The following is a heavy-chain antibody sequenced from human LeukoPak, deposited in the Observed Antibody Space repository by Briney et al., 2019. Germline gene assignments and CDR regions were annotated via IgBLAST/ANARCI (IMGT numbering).Heavy chain of an antibody. D-gene: IGHD3-3*01. Sequence: GGSLRLSCAASGFTFSNYWMSWARQAPGKGLEWVTNIKQNGSEKYYVDSVKGRFTISRDNDKNLLYLQMNSLRGEDTAVYYCARCGDFWSGYYGDYWGQGTLVAVSS. CDR1: GFTFSNYW. J-gene: IGHJ4*02. CDR2: IKQNGSEK. V-gene: IGHV3-7*01. CDR3: ARCGDFWSGYYGDY.